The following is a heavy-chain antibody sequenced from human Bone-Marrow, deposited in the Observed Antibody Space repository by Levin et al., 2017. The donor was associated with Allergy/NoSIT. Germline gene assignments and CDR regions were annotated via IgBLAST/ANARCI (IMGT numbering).Heavy chain of an antibody. CDR3: AKVGDDCAPGRHYHMDV. CDR1: GFTFDSFA. Sequence: GESLKISCVASGFTFDSFAMSWVRQTPGTGLEWVAGVSRGGADYFADSVKGRFIISRHNSKNTLYLQMNSLRVEDTAVYYCAKVGDDCAPGRHYHMDVWGKGTTVTVS. J-gene: IGHJ6*03. D-gene: IGHD1-1*01. CDR2: VSRGGAD. V-gene: IGHV3-23*01.